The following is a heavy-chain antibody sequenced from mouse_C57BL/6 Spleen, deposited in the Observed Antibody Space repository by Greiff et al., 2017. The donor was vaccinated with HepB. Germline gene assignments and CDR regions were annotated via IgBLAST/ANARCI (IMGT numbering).Heavy chain of an antibody. D-gene: IGHD2-5*01. J-gene: IGHJ4*01. Sequence: EVQRVESGGGLVKPGGSLKLSCAASGFTFSSYTMSWVRQTPEKRLEWVATISGGGGNTYYPDSVKGRFTITRDNAKNTLYLQMSSLMSEDTALYYCARRVYSTYGGAMDFWGQGTSVTVSS. CDR1: GFTFSSYT. CDR3: ARRVYSTYGGAMDF. CDR2: ISGGGGNT. V-gene: IGHV5-9*01.